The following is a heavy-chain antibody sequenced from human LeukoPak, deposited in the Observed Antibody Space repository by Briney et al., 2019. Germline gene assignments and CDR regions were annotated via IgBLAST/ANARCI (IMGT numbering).Heavy chain of an antibody. V-gene: IGHV4-30-4*08. CDR1: GGSISSGDCY. Sequence: SETLSLTCTVSGGSISSGDCYWSWIRQPPGKGLEWIGYIYYSGSTYYNPSLKSRVTISVDTSKNQFSLKLSSVTAADTAVYYCARVAEEMATIALFDYWGQGTLVTVSS. J-gene: IGHJ4*02. CDR3: ARVAEEMATIALFDY. D-gene: IGHD5-24*01. CDR2: IYYSGST.